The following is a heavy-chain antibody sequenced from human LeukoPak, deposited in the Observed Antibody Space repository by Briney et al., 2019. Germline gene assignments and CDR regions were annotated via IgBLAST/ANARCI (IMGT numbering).Heavy chain of an antibody. CDR1: GYTFTSYD. Sequence: ASVKVSCKASGYTFTSYDINWVRQATGQGPAWMGWMYPNSGNTGYAQKFQGRVTMTRNTSISTAYMELSSLRSEDTAVYYCARAPLVGRGVSRAMIGYWGQGTLVTVSS. CDR3: ARAPLVGRGVSRAMIGY. CDR2: MYPNSGNT. J-gene: IGHJ4*02. D-gene: IGHD3-10*01. V-gene: IGHV1-8*01.